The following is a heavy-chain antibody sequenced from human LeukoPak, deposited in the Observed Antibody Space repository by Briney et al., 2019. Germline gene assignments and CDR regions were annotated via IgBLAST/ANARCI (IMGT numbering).Heavy chain of an antibody. CDR1: GFTFSSYA. CDR2: ISTSGGST. D-gene: IGHD2-21*02. CDR3: AKATTASPRNFDY. V-gene: IGHV3-23*01. Sequence: GGSLRLSCAASGFTFSSYAMSWARQPPGNGLEWVSSISTSGGSTYYADSVKGRFTISRDNSKNTLHLQMNSLRAEDTAVYYCAKATTASPRNFDYWGQGTLVTVSS. J-gene: IGHJ4*02.